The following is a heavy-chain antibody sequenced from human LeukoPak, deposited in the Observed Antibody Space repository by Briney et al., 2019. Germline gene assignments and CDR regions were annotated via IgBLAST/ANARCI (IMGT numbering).Heavy chain of an antibody. Sequence: ASVKVSCKASGYTFTGYYMHWVRQAPGQGLEWMGWINPSGGSTSYAQKFQGRVTMTRDMSTSTVYMELSSLRSEDTAVYYCARGGGLRYFDRGDAFDIWGQGTMVTVSS. D-gene: IGHD3-9*01. J-gene: IGHJ3*02. CDR1: GYTFTGYY. CDR2: INPSGGST. V-gene: IGHV1-46*01. CDR3: ARGGGLRYFDRGDAFDI.